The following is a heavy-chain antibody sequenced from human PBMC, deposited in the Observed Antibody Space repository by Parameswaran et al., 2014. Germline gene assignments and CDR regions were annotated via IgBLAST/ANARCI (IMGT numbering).Heavy chain of an antibody. J-gene: IGHJ4*02. Sequence: WIRQPPGKGLEWVSSISGNSDYLFYADSVRGRFTISRDNAKKSLYLQMNSLRAEDTAVYYCAKSNIVGASDYWGQGTQVTVSS. V-gene: IGHV3-21*01. CDR3: AKSNIVGASDY. D-gene: IGHD1-26*01. CDR2: ISGNSDYL.